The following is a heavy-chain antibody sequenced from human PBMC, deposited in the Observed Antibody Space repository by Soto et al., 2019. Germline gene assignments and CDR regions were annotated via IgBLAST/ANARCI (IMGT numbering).Heavy chain of an antibody. D-gene: IGHD3-10*01. V-gene: IGHV4-59*11. CDR2: IYYSGTT. Sequence: QVQLQESGPRLVKPSETLSLTCTVSGASINPHYWSWIRQPPGKALESIGYIYYSGTTYYSPSLKIRVTMSVDTSRNQFSLKLTSVTSADTAVYYCARGGWSLDVWGRGTGVTVSS. CDR3: ARGGWSLDV. CDR1: GASINPHY. J-gene: IGHJ2*01.